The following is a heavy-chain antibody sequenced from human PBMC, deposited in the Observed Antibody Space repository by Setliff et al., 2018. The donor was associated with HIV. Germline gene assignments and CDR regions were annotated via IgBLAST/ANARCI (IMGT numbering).Heavy chain of an antibody. J-gene: IGHJ4*02. V-gene: IGHV3-23*01. CDR2: ISHRDGNT. D-gene: IGHD1-1*01. CDR3: ASARIPTGGTSTSFDF. CDR1: GFSFDVYA. Sequence: QPGGSLRLSCGASGFSFDVYAMSWVRQAPGQGLEWVSSISHRDGNTYYADSVKGRFTISRDNSKNTLFLQLNSLRPEDTAVYYCASARIPTGGTSTSFDFWGQGALVTVAS.